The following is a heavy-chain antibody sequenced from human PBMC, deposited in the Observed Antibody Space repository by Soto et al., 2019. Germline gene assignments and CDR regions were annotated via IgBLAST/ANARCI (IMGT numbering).Heavy chain of an antibody. J-gene: IGHJ4*02. D-gene: IGHD5-18*01. CDR3: ARDSPPYSYGSPNFDY. V-gene: IGHV1-3*01. Sequence: ASVKVSCKASGYTFTSYAMHWVRQAPGQRLEWMGWINAGNGNTKYSQKFQGRVTITRDTSASTAYMELSSLRSEDTAVYYCARDSPPYSYGSPNFDYWGQGTLVTVSS. CDR1: GYTFTSYA. CDR2: INAGNGNT.